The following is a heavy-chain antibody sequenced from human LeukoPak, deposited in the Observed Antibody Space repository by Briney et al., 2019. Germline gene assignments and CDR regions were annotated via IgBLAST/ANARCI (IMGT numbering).Heavy chain of an antibody. V-gene: IGHV3-15*01. Sequence: GGSLRLSCAASGFTFSDFWMSWVRQAPGKGLEWVGRIRSTAHGGRTDYAAPVKGRFTISRDDSKDTLYLHMNSLKTEDTAVYFCSEGLDYWGQGTLVTVSS. CDR2: IRSTAHGGRT. CDR3: SEGLDY. CDR1: GFTFSDFW. J-gene: IGHJ4*02.